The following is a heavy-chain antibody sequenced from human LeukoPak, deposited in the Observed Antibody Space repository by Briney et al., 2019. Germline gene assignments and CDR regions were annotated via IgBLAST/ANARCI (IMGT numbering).Heavy chain of an antibody. V-gene: IGHV4-61*01. Sequence: SETLSLTCTVSGDSISNTNYYWSWIRQPPGKGLEWIGYIYYSGSTNYNPSLKSRVTISVDTSKNQFSLKLSSVTAADTAVYYCAINMVRGVNMDVWGKGTTVTVSS. CDR3: AINMVRGVNMDV. D-gene: IGHD3-10*01. J-gene: IGHJ6*03. CDR1: GDSISNTNYY. CDR2: IYYSGST.